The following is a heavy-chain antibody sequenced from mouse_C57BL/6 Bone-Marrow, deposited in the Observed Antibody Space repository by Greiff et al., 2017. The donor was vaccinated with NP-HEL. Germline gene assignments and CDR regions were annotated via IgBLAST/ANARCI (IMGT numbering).Heavy chain of an antibody. Sequence: QVQLQQSGAELARPGASVKMSCKASGYTFTSYTMHWVKQWPGQGLEWIGYINPSSGYTKYNQKFKDKATLTADKSSSTAYMQLSSLTSEDSAVYYCASYGSSYWYFDVWGTGTTVTVSS. CDR1: GYTFTSYT. J-gene: IGHJ1*03. CDR3: ASYGSSYWYFDV. D-gene: IGHD1-1*01. CDR2: INPSSGYT. V-gene: IGHV1-4*01.